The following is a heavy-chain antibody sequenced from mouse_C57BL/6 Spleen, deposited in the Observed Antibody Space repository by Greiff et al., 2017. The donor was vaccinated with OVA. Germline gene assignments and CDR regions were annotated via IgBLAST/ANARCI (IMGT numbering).Heavy chain of an antibody. Sequence: DVMLVESGGGLVKPGGSLKLSCAASGFTFSDYGMHWVRPAPEKGLEWVAYISSGSSTIYYADTVKGRFTLSRANATHTLFLQLTSLRSEVTAMYYCAGAYTVGADYWGQGTSGTVSS. CDR3: AGAYTVGADY. D-gene: IGHD1-1*01. CDR1: GFTFSDYG. J-gene: IGHJ4*01. V-gene: IGHV5-17*01. CDR2: ISSGSSTI.